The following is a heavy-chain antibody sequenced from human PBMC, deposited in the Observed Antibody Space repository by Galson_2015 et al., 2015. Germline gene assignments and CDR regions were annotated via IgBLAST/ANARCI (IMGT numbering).Heavy chain of an antibody. CDR3: ARDIVRDCSGGSCSAKNYYYYYYMDV. V-gene: IGHV3-21*01. CDR1: GFTFSSYS. D-gene: IGHD2-15*01. CDR2: ISSSSSYI. J-gene: IGHJ6*03. Sequence: SLRLSCAASGFTFSSYSMNWVRQAPGKGLEWVSSISSSSSYIYYADSVKGRFTISRDNAKNSLYLQMNSLRAEDTAVYYCARDIVRDCSGGSCSAKNYYYYYYMDVWGKGTTVTVSS.